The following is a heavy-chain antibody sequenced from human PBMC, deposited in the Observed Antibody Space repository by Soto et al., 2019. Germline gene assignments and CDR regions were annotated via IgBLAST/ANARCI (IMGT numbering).Heavy chain of an antibody. CDR2: MYPNNGQT. J-gene: IGHJ5*02. CDR1: GDTFSNFD. D-gene: IGHD3-16*01. V-gene: IGHV1-8*01. Sequence: QVQLVQSGAEVKRPGASVKVSCKASGDTFSNFDFNWVRRAPGQGPEWMGWMYPNNGQTAYARTFQGRVTMTWNSSTSTAYMELSSLTSEDTAVYYCATMIRGLIHWLDPWGQGTLVTVSS. CDR3: ATMIRGLIHWLDP.